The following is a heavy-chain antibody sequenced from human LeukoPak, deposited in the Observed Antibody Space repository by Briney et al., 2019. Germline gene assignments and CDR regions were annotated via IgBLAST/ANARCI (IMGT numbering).Heavy chain of an antibody. CDR2: IYTSGST. V-gene: IGHV4-4*09. J-gene: IGHJ4*02. CDR3: ARLVWFGELFRAFDY. D-gene: IGHD3-10*01. Sequence: SETLSLTCTVPGGSISSYYWSWIRQPPGRGLEWIGYIYTSGSTSYNPSLKSRVTISVDTSKNQFSLKLSSVTAADTAVYYCARLVWFGELFRAFDYWGQGTLVTVSS. CDR1: GGSISSYY.